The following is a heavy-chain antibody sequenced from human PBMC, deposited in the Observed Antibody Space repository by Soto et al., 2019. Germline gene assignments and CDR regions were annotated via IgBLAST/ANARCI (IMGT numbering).Heavy chain of an antibody. CDR2: MSDSDGST. J-gene: IGHJ4*02. CDR1: GFTFSTYA. Sequence: PGGSLRLSCAASGFTFSTYAMSWVRQAPGKGLEWVSGMSDSDGSTYYADSVKGRFTISRDNSKNTLYLQMNSLRAEDTAIYYCVTDYDILTGPFDYWGQGTRVTVSS. CDR3: VTDYDILTGPFDY. V-gene: IGHV3-23*01. D-gene: IGHD3-9*01.